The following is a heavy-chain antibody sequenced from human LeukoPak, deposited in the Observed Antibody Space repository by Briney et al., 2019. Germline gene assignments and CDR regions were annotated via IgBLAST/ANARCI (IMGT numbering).Heavy chain of an antibody. CDR2: ISWNSGSI. D-gene: IGHD2-21*02. CDR3: ARGGDPDY. V-gene: IGHV3-9*01. Sequence: SLRLSCAASGFTFDDYAMHWVRQAPGKGLEWVSGISWNSGSIGYADSVKGRFTISRDNAKNSLYLQMNSLRAEDTAVYYCARGGDPDYWGQGTLVTVSS. J-gene: IGHJ4*02. CDR1: GFTFDDYA.